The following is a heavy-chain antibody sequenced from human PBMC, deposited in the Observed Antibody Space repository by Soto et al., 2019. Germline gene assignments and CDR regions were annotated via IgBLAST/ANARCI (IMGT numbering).Heavy chain of an antibody. D-gene: IGHD3-3*01. Sequence: QVQLVQSGAEVKKPGSSVKVSCKASGGTFSSYAISWVRQAPGQGLEWMGGIIPIFGTANYAQKFQGRVTIAAAXXTXTXXMELSSLRSEDTAVYYCARAGGITIFGVGWDAFDIWGQGTMVTVSS. V-gene: IGHV1-69*12. CDR1: GGTFSSYA. CDR2: IIPIFGTA. J-gene: IGHJ3*02. CDR3: ARAGGITIFGVGWDAFDI.